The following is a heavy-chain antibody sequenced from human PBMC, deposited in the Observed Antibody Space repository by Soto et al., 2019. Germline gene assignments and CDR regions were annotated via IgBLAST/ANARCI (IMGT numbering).Heavy chain of an antibody. CDR1: GGSISSGGYY. Sequence: QVQLQESGPGLVKPSQTLSLTCTVSGGSISSGGYYWSWIRQHPGKGLEWIGYIYYSGSTYYNPSLKSRVTISVDTSKNQFSLKLSSVTAADTAVYYCARGSPWGMSSSWYGDYWGQGTLVTVSS. CDR3: ARGSPWGMSSSWYGDY. V-gene: IGHV4-31*03. J-gene: IGHJ4*02. CDR2: IYYSGST. D-gene: IGHD6-13*01.